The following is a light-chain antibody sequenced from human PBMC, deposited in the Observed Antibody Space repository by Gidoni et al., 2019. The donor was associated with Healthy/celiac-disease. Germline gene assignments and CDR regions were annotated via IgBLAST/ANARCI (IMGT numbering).Light chain of an antibody. V-gene: IGLV3-19*01. CDR2: GTN. J-gene: IGLJ2*01. CDR3: NSRDSSGNHVV. CDR1: SLRSYY. Sequence: SSELTQDPAVSVALGQTVRITCQGDSLRSYYASWYQQKPGQAPVLVIYGTNTRPSGIPDRFSGSRSGNTASLTIPGAQAEDEADYYCNSRDSSGNHVVFGGGTKLTVL.